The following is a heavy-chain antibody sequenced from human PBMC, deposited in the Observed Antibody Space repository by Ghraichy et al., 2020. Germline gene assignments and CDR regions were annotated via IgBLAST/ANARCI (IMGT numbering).Heavy chain of an antibody. CDR1: GGSISSGDYY. D-gene: IGHD4-17*01. J-gene: IGHJ4*02. CDR2: IYYSGNT. V-gene: IGHV4-30-4*01. CDR3: ARVAPDIYAEATHFDY. Sequence: SETLSLTCTVSGGSISSGDYYWSWIRQPPGKGLEWIGYIYYSGNTYYNPSLKSRVIISVDTSKNQFSLKLSSVTAADTAVYYCARVAPDIYAEATHFDYWGQGTLITVSS.